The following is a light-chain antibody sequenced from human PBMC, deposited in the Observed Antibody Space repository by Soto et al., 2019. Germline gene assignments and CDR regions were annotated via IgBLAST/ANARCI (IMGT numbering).Light chain of an antibody. CDR1: SSDIGSYNY. V-gene: IGLV2-14*03. CDR2: DVS. J-gene: IGLJ1*01. CDR3: CSYTSSSRYV. Sequence: QSVLTQPASVSGSPGQSIAISCTGTSSDIGSYNYVSWYQQHPGRAPKLLIYDVSIRPSGVSNRFSGSKSGNTASLTISGLQAEDEADYYCCSYTSSSRYVFGTGTKVTVL.